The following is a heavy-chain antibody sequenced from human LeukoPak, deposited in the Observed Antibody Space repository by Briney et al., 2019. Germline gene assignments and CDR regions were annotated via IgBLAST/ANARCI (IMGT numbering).Heavy chain of an antibody. D-gene: IGHD4-23*01. CDR1: GGSISSRSDY. CDR3: SRSHDYGGHYFYYYMDV. V-gene: IGHV4-39*01. CDR2: LDSSGST. Sequence: SETLSLTCTVSGGSISSRSDYWGWIRQTPGKGLEWIGNLDSSGSTYYNPSLKSRVTISVGTSKNQFSLNLRSVTAADTAIYFCSRSHDYGGHYFYYYMDVWGKGTTVTVSS. J-gene: IGHJ6*03.